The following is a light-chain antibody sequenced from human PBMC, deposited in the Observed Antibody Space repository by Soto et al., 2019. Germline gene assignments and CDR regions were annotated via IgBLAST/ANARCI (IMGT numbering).Light chain of an antibody. CDR1: PCIRSY. J-gene: IGKJ1*01. CDR3: QQYYSYPWT. Sequence: SASSLPASVCARVSITCLASPCIRSYLALYLQKPGKAPTLLIYAASTLQSGGPSRLSGSGSGTDFSLTISCLQSEDFATYYCQQYYSYPWTFGQGTKVDIK. V-gene: IGKV1-8*01. CDR2: AAS.